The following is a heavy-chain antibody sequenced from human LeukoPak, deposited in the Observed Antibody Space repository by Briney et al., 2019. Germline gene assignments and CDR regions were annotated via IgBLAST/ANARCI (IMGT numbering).Heavy chain of an antibody. J-gene: IGHJ4*02. CDR1: GGSISSYC. D-gene: IGHD6-19*01. CDR3: ARVRRGLATFFDY. Sequence: PSETLSLTCTVSGGSISSYCWSWIRQPPGKGLEWIGYIYYSGSTNYNPSLKSRVTISVDTSKNQFSLKLSSVTAADTAVYYCARVRRGLATFFDYWGQGTLVTVSS. CDR2: IYYSGST. V-gene: IGHV4-59*01.